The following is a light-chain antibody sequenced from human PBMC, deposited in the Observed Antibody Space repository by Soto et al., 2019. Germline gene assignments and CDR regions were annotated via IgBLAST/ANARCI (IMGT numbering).Light chain of an antibody. CDR2: DAS. V-gene: IGKV3-11*01. J-gene: IGKJ5*01. CDR3: QQRSNWPIT. Sequence: EIVLTQSPATLSLSPGERATLSCRASQSVSSYLAWYQQKPGQAPRLLIYDASNRATGTPARFSGSGSGTDFILTISSLEPEDFAVYYCQQRSNWPITFGQGTRLEIK. CDR1: QSVSSY.